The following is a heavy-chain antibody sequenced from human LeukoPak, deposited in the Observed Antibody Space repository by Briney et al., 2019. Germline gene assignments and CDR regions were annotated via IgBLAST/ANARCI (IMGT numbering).Heavy chain of an antibody. Sequence: ASVKVSCKASGYRFTDYYLHWVREAPGQELEWVGWINPNNGGTNYAQKFQGRVTMTRDTSISTAYMELRRLISDDTAVYYCARDNYGSGSYYKYWGQGTLVTVSS. D-gene: IGHD3-10*01. J-gene: IGHJ4*02. V-gene: IGHV1-2*02. CDR3: ARDNYGSGSYYKY. CDR1: GYRFTDYY. CDR2: INPNNGGT.